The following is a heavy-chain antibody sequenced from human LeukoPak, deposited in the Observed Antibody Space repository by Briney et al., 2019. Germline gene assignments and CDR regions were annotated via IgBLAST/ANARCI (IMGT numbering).Heavy chain of an antibody. J-gene: IGHJ4*02. Sequence: GGSLRLPCAASGFTFSSYAMHWVRQAPGKGLEWVAVISYDGSNKYYADSVKGRFTISRDNSKNTLYLQMNSLRAEDTAVYYCARDVKDIAAAGLGDYWGQGTLVTVSS. V-gene: IGHV3-30-3*01. CDR3: ARDVKDIAAAGLGDY. D-gene: IGHD6-13*01. CDR1: GFTFSSYA. CDR2: ISYDGSNK.